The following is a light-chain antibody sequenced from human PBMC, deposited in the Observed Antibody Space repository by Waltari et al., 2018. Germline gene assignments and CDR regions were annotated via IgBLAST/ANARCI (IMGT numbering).Light chain of an antibody. J-gene: IGKJ1*01. CDR1: QTISTY. V-gene: IGKV1-39*01. Sequence: DIQMTQSPSSLSAAVGDSVTITCRASQTISTYLNWSLQKPGKAPKLLIFGASTLQSGVPSRFSGSGSGTDFTLSISGLQPDDFGTYYCQQSYSNPRTFGQGTKVDIK. CDR3: QQSYSNPRT. CDR2: GAS.